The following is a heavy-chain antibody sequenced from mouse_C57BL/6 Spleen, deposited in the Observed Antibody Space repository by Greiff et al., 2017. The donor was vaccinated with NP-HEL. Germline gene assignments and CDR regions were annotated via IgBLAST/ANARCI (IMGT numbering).Heavy chain of an antibody. V-gene: IGHV1-9*01. J-gene: IGHJ4*01. CDR3: ARRDSSGYEAMDY. Sequence: VQLQQSGAELMKPGASVKLSCKATGYTFTGYWIEWVKQRPGHGLEWIGEILPGRGSTNYNEKFKGKATFTADTSSNPAYMQLSSLTTEDSAIYYGARRDSSGYEAMDYWGQGTSVTVSS. CDR1: GYTFTGYW. CDR2: ILPGRGST. D-gene: IGHD3-2*02.